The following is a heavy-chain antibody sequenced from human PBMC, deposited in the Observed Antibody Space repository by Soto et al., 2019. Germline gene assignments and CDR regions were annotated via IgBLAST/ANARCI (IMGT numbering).Heavy chain of an antibody. J-gene: IGHJ5*02. V-gene: IGHV4-30-4*01. CDR1: GGSVSSGDYY. CDR3: ARAAAAGTDWFDP. Sequence: SSETLSLTCTVSGGSVSSGDYYWSWIRQPPGKGLEWIGYIYYSGSTYYNPSLKSRVTISVDTSKNQFSLKLSSVTAADTAVYYCARAAAAGTDWFDPWGQGTLVTVSS. D-gene: IGHD6-13*01. CDR2: IYYSGST.